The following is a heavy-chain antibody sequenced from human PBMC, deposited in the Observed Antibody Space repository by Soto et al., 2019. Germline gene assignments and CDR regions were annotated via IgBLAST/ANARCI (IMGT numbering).Heavy chain of an antibody. J-gene: IGHJ6*02. CDR2: INPSGGYT. Sequence: GASVKVSCKASGYTFTSYYMNWVRQAPGQGLEWLGIINPSGGYTTYAQRFLGRVTMTSDTSTSTVHMELGSLTSEDTAVYYCATLGGNSSGWVRRYYYYGMDVWGQGTTVTVSS. D-gene: IGHD6-19*01. CDR1: GYTFTSYY. CDR3: ATLGGNSSGWVRRYYYYGMDV. V-gene: IGHV1-46*01.